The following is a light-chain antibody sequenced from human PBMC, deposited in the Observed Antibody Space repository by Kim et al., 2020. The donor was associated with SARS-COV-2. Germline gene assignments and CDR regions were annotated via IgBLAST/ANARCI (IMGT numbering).Light chain of an antibody. Sequence: SYELTQPLSVSAALGQTARITCGGNNIGSKNVHWYQQKPGQAPVLVIYRDRNRPSGIPERFSGSNSENTATLTISRPQAGDEADYFCQVWDSSTVVFGGGTQLTVL. J-gene: IGLJ2*01. CDR3: QVWDSSTVV. CDR1: NIGSKN. V-gene: IGLV3-9*01. CDR2: RDR.